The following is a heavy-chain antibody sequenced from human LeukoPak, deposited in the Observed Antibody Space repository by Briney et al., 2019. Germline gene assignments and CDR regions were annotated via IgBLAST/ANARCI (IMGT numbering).Heavy chain of an antibody. CDR3: GRGGDWANWFDP. D-gene: IGHD3/OR15-3a*01. J-gene: IGHJ5*02. Sequence: SETLSLTCAVYGGSFSRYYWSWIRHPPGKGLEWIGEINHSGSTNYNPSLKSRVTISVDTSKNQFSLKLNSVTAADMAVCYCGRGGDWANWFDPWGQGTLVTVSS. V-gene: IGHV4-34*01. CDR2: INHSGST. CDR1: GGSFSRYY.